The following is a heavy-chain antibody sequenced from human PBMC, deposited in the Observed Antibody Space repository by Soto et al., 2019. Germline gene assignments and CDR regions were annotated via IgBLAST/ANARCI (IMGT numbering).Heavy chain of an antibody. CDR1: GGSISSYY. D-gene: IGHD3-10*01. J-gene: IGHJ5*02. Sequence: SETLSLTCTVSGGSISSYYWSWIRQPPGKGLEWIGYIYYSGSTNYNPSLKSRVTISVDTSKNQFSLKLSSVTAADAAVYYCARAPPGVKWFDPWGQGTLVTVSS. V-gene: IGHV4-59*01. CDR3: ARAPPGVKWFDP. CDR2: IYYSGST.